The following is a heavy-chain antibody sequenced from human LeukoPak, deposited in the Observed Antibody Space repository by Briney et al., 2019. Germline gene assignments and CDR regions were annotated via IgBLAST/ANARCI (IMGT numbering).Heavy chain of an antibody. CDR1: GFTFRDYW. CDR2: IISDGTSA. D-gene: IGHD3-9*01. V-gene: IGHV3-74*01. Sequence: GGSLRLSCAASGFTFRDYWMHWVRQAPGKGLVWVSRIISDGTSATYADFVKGRFTMSRDNAKNPLYLEMNSLRADDTAVYYCARDARYNIDVWGQGTTVTVSS. J-gene: IGHJ6*02. CDR3: ARDARYNIDV.